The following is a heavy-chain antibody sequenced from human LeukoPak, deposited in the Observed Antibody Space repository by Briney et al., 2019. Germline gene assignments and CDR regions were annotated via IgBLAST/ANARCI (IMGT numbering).Heavy chain of an antibody. Sequence: GRSLRLSCAASGFTFSSYAMHWVRQAPGKGLEWVAVISYDGSNKYYANSVKGRFTISRDNSKNTVYLQMNSLRAEDTAVYYCARGLVGATGTTAHWGQGTLVTVSS. CDR1: GFTFSSYA. J-gene: IGHJ4*02. V-gene: IGHV3-30*14. D-gene: IGHD1-26*01. CDR2: ISYDGSNK. CDR3: ARGLVGATGTTAH.